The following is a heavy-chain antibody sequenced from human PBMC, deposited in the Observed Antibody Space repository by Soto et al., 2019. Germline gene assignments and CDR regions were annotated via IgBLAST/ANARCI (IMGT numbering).Heavy chain of an antibody. V-gene: IGHV1-18*01. CDR3: ARNTLGYCSSTSCYPDRNWFDP. J-gene: IGHJ5*02. CDR2: ISAYNGNT. Sequence: GASVKVSCKASGYTFTSYGISWVRQAPGQGLEWMGWISAYNGNTNYAQKLQGRVTMTTDTSTSTAYMELRSLRSDDTAVYYCARNTLGYCSSTSCYPDRNWFDPWGQGTLVTVSS. D-gene: IGHD2-2*01. CDR1: GYTFTSYG.